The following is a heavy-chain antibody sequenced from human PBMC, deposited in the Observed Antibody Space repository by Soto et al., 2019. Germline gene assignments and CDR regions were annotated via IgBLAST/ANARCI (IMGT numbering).Heavy chain of an antibody. V-gene: IGHV4-31*03. D-gene: IGHD6-6*01. CDR3: AREGAAPYYYYGMDV. J-gene: IGHJ6*02. CDR2: IYYSGST. CDR1: GGSISSGGYF. Sequence: QVQLQESGPGLVKPSQTLSLTCTVSGGSISSGGYFWSWIRQHPGKGLEWIGFIYYSGSTYYNPSLKSRVTISVDTSKNQFSLKLSSVTAADTAVYYCAREGAAPYYYYGMDVWGLGTTVTVSS.